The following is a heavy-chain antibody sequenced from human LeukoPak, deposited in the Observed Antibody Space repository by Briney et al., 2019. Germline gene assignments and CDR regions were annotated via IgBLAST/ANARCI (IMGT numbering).Heavy chain of an antibody. CDR3: ARADFWSGYSFDY. CDR2: IYYSGST. J-gene: IGHJ4*02. D-gene: IGHD3-3*01. CDR1: GGSISSSSYY. V-gene: IGHV4-39*01. Sequence: SETLSLTCTVSGGSISSSSYYWGWIRQPPGKGLEWIGSIYYSGSTYYNPSLKSRVTISVDTSKNQFSLKLSSVTAADTAVYYCARADFWSGYSFDYWGQGTLVTVSS.